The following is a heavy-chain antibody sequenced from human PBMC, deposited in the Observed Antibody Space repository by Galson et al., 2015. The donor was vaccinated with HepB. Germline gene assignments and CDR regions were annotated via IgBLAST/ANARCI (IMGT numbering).Heavy chain of an antibody. Sequence: PALVKPTQTLTLTCTFSGFSLSTGAAGVGWIRQPPGKALEWLAVIYWDDDKRYNPSLKTRLTITKGTSKNRVVLTMTNMDPEDTAAYYCAHTYYTSGRYFDYWGQGTLVAVSS. V-gene: IGHV2-5*02. CDR2: IYWDDDK. D-gene: IGHD3-10*01. CDR1: GFSLSTGAAG. CDR3: AHTYYTSGRYFDY. J-gene: IGHJ4*02.